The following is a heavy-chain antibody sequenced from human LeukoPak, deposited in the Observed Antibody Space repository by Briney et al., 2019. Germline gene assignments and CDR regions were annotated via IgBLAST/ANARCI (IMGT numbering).Heavy chain of an antibody. J-gene: IGHJ6*02. CDR1: GFTFSDYY. CDR3: ARENYYRMDV. CDR2: ISTNSRST. Sequence: GGSLRLSCAAFGFTFSDYYRSWVRQAPGKVLEWVSKISTNSRSTNYADSVKGRFTISRDNAKSSLFLQMNSLRAEDTAVYYCARENYYRMDVWGQGTTVTVSS. V-gene: IGHV3-11*06.